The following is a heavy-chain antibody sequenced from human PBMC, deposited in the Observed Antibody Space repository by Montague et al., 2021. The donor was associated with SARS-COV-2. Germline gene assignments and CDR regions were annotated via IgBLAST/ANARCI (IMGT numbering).Heavy chain of an antibody. CDR1: GDSVSSNNAA. CDR3: ARYSYSGTYFGLNDAFDI. V-gene: IGHV6-1*01. D-gene: IGHD1-26*01. J-gene: IGHJ3*02. CDR2: TCYRSEWYF. Sequence: CAISGDSVSSNNAAWNWIRQSPSSGLEWLGRTCYRSEWYFDYAISLRGRITINPDTSKNRFSLQLDSVTLDDTAVYYCARYSYSGTYFGLNDAFDIWGQGTLVTVSS.